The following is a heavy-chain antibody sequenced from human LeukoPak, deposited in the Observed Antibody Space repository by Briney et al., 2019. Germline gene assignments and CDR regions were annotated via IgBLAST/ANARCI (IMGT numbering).Heavy chain of an antibody. D-gene: IGHD6-19*01. Sequence: GGSLRLSCAASGFTFSDYAMNWVRQAPGKGLEWVSAIGSIGNTFYADSVKDRFTISRDNSKNTLYLQRNSLRAEDTAVYFCARGFLGGTDQYFDSWGQGTLVTVSS. CDR3: ARGFLGGTDQYFDS. J-gene: IGHJ4*02. V-gene: IGHV3-23*01. CDR1: GFTFSDYA. CDR2: IGSIGNT.